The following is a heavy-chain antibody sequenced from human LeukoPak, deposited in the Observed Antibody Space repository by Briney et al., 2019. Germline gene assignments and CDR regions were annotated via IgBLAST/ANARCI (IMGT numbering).Heavy chain of an antibody. D-gene: IGHD2-2*02. CDR2: IRYDGSNK. V-gene: IGHV3-30*02. CDR1: GFTFSSYG. J-gene: IGHJ4*02. Sequence: PGGSLRLSCAASGFTFSSYGMHWVRQAPGKGLEGVAFIRYDGSNKYYADSVKGRFTISRDNSKNTLYLQMNSLRAEDTAVYYCAKDYCSSTSCYRVYWGQGTLVTVSS. CDR3: AKDYCSSTSCYRVY.